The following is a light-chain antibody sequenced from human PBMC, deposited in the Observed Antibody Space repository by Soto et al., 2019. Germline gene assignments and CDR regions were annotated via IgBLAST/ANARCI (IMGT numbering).Light chain of an antibody. CDR2: GAS. Sequence: EIVMTQSPATLSVSPGERATLSCRASQSVSNNLAWYQRKPGQAPRLLIYGASTRATGIPASFSGSGSGTEFTLTISSLQSEAFAVYYCQQYNKWPWTFGQGTKVDIK. CDR3: QQYNKWPWT. V-gene: IGKV3-15*01. J-gene: IGKJ1*01. CDR1: QSVSNN.